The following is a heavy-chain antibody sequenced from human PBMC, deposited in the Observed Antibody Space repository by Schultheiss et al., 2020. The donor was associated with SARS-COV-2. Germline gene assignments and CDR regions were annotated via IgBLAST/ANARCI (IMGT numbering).Heavy chain of an antibody. Sequence: ASVKVSCKASGYTFTSYYMHWVRQAPGQGLEWMGIINPSGGSTSYAQKFQGRVTMTRDTSTSTVYMELSSLRSEDTAVYYCARAERVTAIVNKYYYYYYGMDVWGQGTTVTVSS. D-gene: IGHD2-21*02. CDR1: GYTFTSYY. J-gene: IGHJ6*02. CDR3: ARAERVTAIVNKYYYYYYGMDV. CDR2: INPSGGST. V-gene: IGHV1-46*01.